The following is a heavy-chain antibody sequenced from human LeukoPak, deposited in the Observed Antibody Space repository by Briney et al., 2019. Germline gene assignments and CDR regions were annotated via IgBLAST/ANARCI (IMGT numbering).Heavy chain of an antibody. J-gene: IGHJ4*02. D-gene: IGHD3-16*01. CDR1: GLSVSVYS. Sequence: GGSLRLSCAPSGLSVSVYSISWIRQSPGKGPEWISYVMSGRGSTNYADSVKGRFTISRDNAKNSVALQLDGLRADDTAVYFCTRERRGSYYAFESWGQGTLVTVSS. V-gene: IGHV3-11*05. CDR2: VMSGRGST. CDR3: TRERRGSYYAFES.